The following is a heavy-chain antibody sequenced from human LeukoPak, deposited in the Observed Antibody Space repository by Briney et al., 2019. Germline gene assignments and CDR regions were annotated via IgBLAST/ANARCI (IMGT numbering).Heavy chain of an antibody. Sequence: KTSETLSLTCTVSGGSISSYYWSWIRQPPGKGLEWIGYIYYSGSANYNPSLKSRVTISVDTSKNQFSLKLASVSAADTAVYYCARGGTQLTFPVWGQGTLVPVSS. D-gene: IGHD4/OR15-4a*01. V-gene: IGHV4-59*01. CDR3: ARGGTQLTFPV. CDR1: GGSISSYY. CDR2: IYYSGSA. J-gene: IGHJ4*02.